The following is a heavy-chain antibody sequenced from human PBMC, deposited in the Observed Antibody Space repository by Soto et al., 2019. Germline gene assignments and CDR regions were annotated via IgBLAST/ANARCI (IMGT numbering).Heavy chain of an antibody. CDR2: ISSNGGST. Sequence: GSLRLSCSASGFTFSSYAMHWVRQAPGKGLEYVSAISSNGGSTYYADSVKGRFTTSRDNSKNTLYLQMSSLRAEDTAVYYCVKEEDSYYDFWSGYYRNYGMDVWGQGTTVTVSS. CDR3: VKEEDSYYDFWSGYYRNYGMDV. J-gene: IGHJ6*02. CDR1: GFTFSSYA. D-gene: IGHD3-3*01. V-gene: IGHV3-64D*06.